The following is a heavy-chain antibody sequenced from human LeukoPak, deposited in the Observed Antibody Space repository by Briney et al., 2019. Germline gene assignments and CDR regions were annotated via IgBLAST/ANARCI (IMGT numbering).Heavy chain of an antibody. CDR1: GFTFTSYA. CDR3: AKPPHYCSGGSCYSGLDY. D-gene: IGHD2-15*01. J-gene: IGHJ4*02. Sequence: GGSLRLSCAAAGFTFTSYAMSWARQAPGKGLEWVSGISGSGGTTYYADSVKSRFTISRDNSKNTLYLQMNSLRAEDTAVYYCAKPPHYCSGGSCYSGLDYWGLGTLVTVSS. V-gene: IGHV3-23*01. CDR2: ISGSGGTT.